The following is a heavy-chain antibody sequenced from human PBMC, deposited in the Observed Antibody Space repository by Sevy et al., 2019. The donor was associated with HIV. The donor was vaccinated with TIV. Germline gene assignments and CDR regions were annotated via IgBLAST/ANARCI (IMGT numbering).Heavy chain of an antibody. V-gene: IGHV3-33*01. CDR2: IWYDGSNK. CDR3: ARGVVGATNYYYYGMDV. D-gene: IGHD1-26*01. CDR1: GFTFSSYG. J-gene: IGHJ6*02. Sequence: GGSLRLSCAASGFTFSSYGMHWVRQAPGKGLEWVAVIWYDGSNKYYADSVKGRFTISRDNSKNTLYLQMNSLRAEDTAVYYCARGVVGATNYYYYGMDVWGQGTTVTVSS.